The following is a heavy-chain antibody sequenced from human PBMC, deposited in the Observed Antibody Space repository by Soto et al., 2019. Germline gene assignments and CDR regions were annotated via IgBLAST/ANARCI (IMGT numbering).Heavy chain of an antibody. CDR1: GFTVSSNY. Sequence: EVQLVESGGGLVQPGGSLRLSCAASGFTVSSNYMSWVRQAPGKGLEWVSVIYSGGSTYYADSVKGRFTISRYNSKNTLYLQMNSLRAEDTAVYYCAMGTMVRGVIIPHAFDIWGQGTMVTVSS. J-gene: IGHJ3*02. CDR2: IYSGGST. D-gene: IGHD3-10*01. V-gene: IGHV3-53*04. CDR3: AMGTMVRGVIIPHAFDI.